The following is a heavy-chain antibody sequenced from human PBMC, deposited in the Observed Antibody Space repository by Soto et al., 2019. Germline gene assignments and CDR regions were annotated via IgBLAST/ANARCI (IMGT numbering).Heavy chain of an antibody. CDR1: GYTFTTYA. J-gene: IGHJ4*02. D-gene: IGHD5-12*01. CDR2: INGGNGDT. V-gene: IGHV1-3*01. CDR3: AKEISGGYDVLDC. Sequence: ASVKVSCKASGYTFTTYAIHWVRQAPGQGLEWMGWINGGNGDTKYSQKFQGRVTITRDTPASTAYMELSSLTSEDTAVYYCAKEISGGYDVLDCWGQGTLVTVSS.